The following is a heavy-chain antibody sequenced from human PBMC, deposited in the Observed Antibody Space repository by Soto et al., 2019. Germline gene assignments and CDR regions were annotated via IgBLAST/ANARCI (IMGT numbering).Heavy chain of an antibody. CDR1: GGSISSSSYY. Sequence: QLQLQESGPGLVKPSETLSLTCTVSGGSISSSSYYWGWIRQPPGKGLEWIGSIYYSGSTYYNPPLKSRVTISVDTSKNQFSLKLSSVTAADTAVYYCARREATAIAVAGTDYYYGMDVWGQGTTVTVSS. D-gene: IGHD6-19*01. V-gene: IGHV4-39*01. J-gene: IGHJ6*02. CDR2: IYYSGST. CDR3: ARREATAIAVAGTDYYYGMDV.